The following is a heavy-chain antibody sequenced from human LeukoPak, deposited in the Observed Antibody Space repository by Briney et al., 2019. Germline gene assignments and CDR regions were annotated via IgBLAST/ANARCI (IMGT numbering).Heavy chain of an antibody. V-gene: IGHV3-23*01. D-gene: IGHD3-3*01. J-gene: IGHJ3*02. Sequence: GGSLRLSCAASGFTFSTYAMNWVRQAPGKGLEWVSDISGSGGSTHYADSVKGRFTISRENSKNTLYLQMNSLGVEDTAVYYCAKDRRSEHSDGFDMWGQGTTVTVSS. CDR3: AKDRRSEHSDGFDM. CDR2: ISGSGGST. CDR1: GFTFSTYA.